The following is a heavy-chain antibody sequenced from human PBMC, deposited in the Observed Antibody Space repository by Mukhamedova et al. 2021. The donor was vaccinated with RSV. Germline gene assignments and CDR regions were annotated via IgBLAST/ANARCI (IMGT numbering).Heavy chain of an antibody. D-gene: IGHD5-24*01. CDR2: GDT. V-gene: IGHV1-2*02. J-gene: IGHJ4*02. CDR3: AREERDGLDY. Sequence: GDTDYAQKFQDRVTMTRDTSISTAYMELSRLMSDDTAIYYCAREERDGLDYWGQGTLVTVSS.